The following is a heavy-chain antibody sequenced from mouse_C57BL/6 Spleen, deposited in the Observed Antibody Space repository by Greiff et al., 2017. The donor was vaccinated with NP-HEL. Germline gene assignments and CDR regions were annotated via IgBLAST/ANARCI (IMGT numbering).Heavy chain of an antibody. D-gene: IGHD1-1*01. V-gene: IGHV1-42*01. J-gene: IGHJ2*01. CDR1: GYSFTGYY. Sequence: EVQLQQSGPELVKPGASVKISCKASGYSFTGYYMNWVKQSPEKSLEWIGEINPSTGGTTYNQKFKAKATLTVDKSSSTAYRQIKSLTSGASAVEEGEREEDGSSYWGQGTTLTVSS. CDR2: INPSTGGT. CDR3: EREEDGSSY.